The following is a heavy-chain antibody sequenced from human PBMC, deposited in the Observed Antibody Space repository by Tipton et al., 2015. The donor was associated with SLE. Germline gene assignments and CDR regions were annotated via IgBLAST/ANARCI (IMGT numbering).Heavy chain of an antibody. CDR2: ISSDGSKR. J-gene: IGHJ4*02. D-gene: IGHD3-22*01. V-gene: IGHV3-30*04. CDR1: GFIFSSFA. CDR3: SLDSSGAAGDGFDY. Sequence: SLRLSCAASGFIFSSFALHWVRQAPGKGLEWVAVISSDGSKRYYADSVRGRFTISRDASMKTLFLQMNSLRAEDTALYYCSLDSSGAAGDGFDYWGQGTLVTVSS.